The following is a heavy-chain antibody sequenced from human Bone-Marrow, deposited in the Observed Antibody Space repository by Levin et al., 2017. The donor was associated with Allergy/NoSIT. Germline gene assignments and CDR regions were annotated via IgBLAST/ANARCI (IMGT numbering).Heavy chain of an antibody. Sequence: ASGKVSCKASGYTFTGYYMHWVRQAPGQGLEWMGRINPNSGGTNYAQKFQGRVTMTRDTSISTAYMELSRLRSDDTAVYYCARSTPRYSSGWAFDIWGQGTMVTVSS. CDR1: GYTFTGYY. CDR3: ARSTPRYSSGWAFDI. D-gene: IGHD6-19*01. V-gene: IGHV1-2*06. CDR2: INPNSGGT. J-gene: IGHJ3*02.